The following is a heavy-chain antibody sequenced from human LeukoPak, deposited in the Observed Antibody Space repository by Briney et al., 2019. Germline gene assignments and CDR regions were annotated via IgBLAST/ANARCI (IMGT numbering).Heavy chain of an antibody. J-gene: IGHJ6*02. D-gene: IGHD2-2*02. V-gene: IGHV4-4*02. CDR3: ATAPILRGEGGEHYKYGMDV. CDR2: IYHNGTH. CDR1: VGSISSGNW. Sequence: SETLSLTCAVSVGSISSGNWWTWVRQSPGKGLEWIGEIYHNGTHNYNPSLKSRVTISADTFKNHFSLKLTSVTAADTAVYYCATAPILRGEGGEHYKYGMDVWGQGTTVIVSS.